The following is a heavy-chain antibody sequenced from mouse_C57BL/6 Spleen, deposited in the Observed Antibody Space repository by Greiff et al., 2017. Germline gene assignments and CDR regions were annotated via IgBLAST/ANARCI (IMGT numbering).Heavy chain of an antibody. D-gene: IGHD3-3*01. CDR1: GYTFTDYE. CDR3: TRRAGNWYFDV. Sequence: QVQLKESGAELVRPGASVTLSCKASGYTFTDYEMHWVKPTPVHGLEWIGAIDPETGGTAYNQKFKGKAILTADKSSSTAYMELRSLTSEDSAVYYCTRRAGNWYFDVWGTGTTVTVSS. J-gene: IGHJ1*03. V-gene: IGHV1-15*01. CDR2: IDPETGGT.